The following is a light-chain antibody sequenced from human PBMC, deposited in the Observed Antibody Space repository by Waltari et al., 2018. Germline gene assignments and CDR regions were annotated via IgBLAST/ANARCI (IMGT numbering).Light chain of an antibody. CDR1: SRDVGDYNY. J-gene: IGLJ2*01. CDR2: DVN. CDR3: SSWTSSSTLI. V-gene: IGLV2-14*03. Sequence: QSALTQPASVSGSPGRSITISCTGSSRDVGDYNYVSWYQQHPGKTPKVMIYDVNKRPSGVSNRFTGSKSGNTASLTISGLRVEEEANYYCSSWTSSSTLIFGGGTKLTVL.